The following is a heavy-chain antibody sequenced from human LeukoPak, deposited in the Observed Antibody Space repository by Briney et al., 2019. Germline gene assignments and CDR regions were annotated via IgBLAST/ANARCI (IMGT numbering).Heavy chain of an antibody. D-gene: IGHD6-13*01. J-gene: IGHJ5*02. CDR3: AAETTAGNA. CDR1: GGPFSGYY. V-gene: IGHV4-34*01. CDR2: ISHSGST. Sequence: SETLSLTCAVYGGPFSGYYWSWIRQPPGKGLEWIGEISHSGSTNYNPSLKSRVTISVDTSKSQFSLKLSSVTAADMAVYYCAAETTAGNAWGQGTLVAVSS.